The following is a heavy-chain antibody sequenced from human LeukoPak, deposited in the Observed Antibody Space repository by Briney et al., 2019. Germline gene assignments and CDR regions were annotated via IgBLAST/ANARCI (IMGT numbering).Heavy chain of an antibody. CDR2: IIPIFGTA. J-gene: IGHJ6*02. CDR1: GGTFISYA. D-gene: IGHD2-2*01. V-gene: IGHV1-69*13. CDR3: ARDHGDIVVVPAAMHRYYYGMDV. Sequence: GASVKVSCKASGGTFISYAISWVRQAPGQRLEWMGGIIPIFGTANYAQKFQGRVTITADESTSTAYMELSSLRSEDTAVYYCARDHGDIVVVPAAMHRYYYGMDVWGQGTTVTVSS.